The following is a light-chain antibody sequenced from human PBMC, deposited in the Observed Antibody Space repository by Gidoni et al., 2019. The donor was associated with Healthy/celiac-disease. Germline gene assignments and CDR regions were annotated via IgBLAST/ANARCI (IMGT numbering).Light chain of an antibody. CDR2: GAS. CDR1: QSVNSN. J-gene: IGKJ1*01. CDR3: QQYNNWPPTWT. V-gene: IGKV3-15*01. Sequence: IVMTQSPATLSVPPGERATLSCRASQSVNSNLAWYQQKPGQAPRLLIYGASTRATGIPARFSGSGSGTEFTLTISSLQSEDFAVYYCQQYNNWPPTWTFGQGTKVEIK.